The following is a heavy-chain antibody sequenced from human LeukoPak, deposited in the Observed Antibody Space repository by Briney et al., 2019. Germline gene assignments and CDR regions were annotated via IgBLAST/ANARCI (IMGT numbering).Heavy chain of an antibody. CDR2: ISSSSSYI. D-gene: IGHD1-1*01. Sequence: GGSLRLSCAASGFTFSSYSVNWVRQAPGKGLEWVSSISSSSSYIYYADSVKGRFTISRDNAKNSLYLQMNSLRAEDTAVYYCARDSRTKRRYFDYWGQGTLVTVSS. CDR3: ARDSRTKRRYFDY. V-gene: IGHV3-21*01. CDR1: GFTFSSYS. J-gene: IGHJ4*02.